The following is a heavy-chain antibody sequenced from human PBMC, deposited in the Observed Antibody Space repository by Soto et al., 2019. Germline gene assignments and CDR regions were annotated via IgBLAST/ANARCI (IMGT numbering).Heavy chain of an antibody. CDR1: GFSFSRYT. Sequence: EMQLVQSGAEVKKSGESLKISCVGSGFSFSRYTVGLVRQVPGKGLEWMGVIHPGDSDTRYSPSFQGQVTISADKSISTAYLQWSSLKASDTAMYYCTLSYGDSYYYYFGMDVWGQGTTVTVSS. CDR2: IHPGDSDT. CDR3: TLSYGDSYYYYFGMDV. D-gene: IGHD4-17*01. J-gene: IGHJ6*02. V-gene: IGHV5-51*01.